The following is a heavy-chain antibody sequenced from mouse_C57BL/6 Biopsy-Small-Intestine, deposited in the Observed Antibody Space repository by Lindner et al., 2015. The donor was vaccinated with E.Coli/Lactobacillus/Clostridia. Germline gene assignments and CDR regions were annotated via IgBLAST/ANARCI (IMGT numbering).Heavy chain of an antibody. J-gene: IGHJ2*01. CDR2: ISSGGSYT. CDR3: ARPGSDFYYFDY. D-gene: IGHD2-4*01. V-gene: IGHV5-6*01. Sequence: VQLQESGGDLVKPGGSLKLSCAASGFTFSSYGMSWVRQTSDKRLEWVATISSGGSYTYYSDSVKGRFTISRDNAKNTLYLQMSSLKSEDTAMYYCARPGSDFYYFDYWGQGTTLTVSS. CDR1: GFTFSSYG.